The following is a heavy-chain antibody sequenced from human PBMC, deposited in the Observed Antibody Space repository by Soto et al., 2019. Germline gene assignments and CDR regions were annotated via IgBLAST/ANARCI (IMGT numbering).Heavy chain of an antibody. CDR1: GGSISSGGYS. V-gene: IGHV4-30-2*01. J-gene: IGHJ6*02. CDR3: ARGVGSSGTNYYYYGMDV. CDR2: IYHSGST. Sequence: SETLSLTCAVSGGSISSGGYSWSWIRQPPGKGLEWIGYIYHSGSTYYNPSLESRVTISVDRSKNQFSLKLSSVTAADTAVYYCARGVGSSGTNYYYYGMDVWGQGTTVTVSS. D-gene: IGHD6-13*01.